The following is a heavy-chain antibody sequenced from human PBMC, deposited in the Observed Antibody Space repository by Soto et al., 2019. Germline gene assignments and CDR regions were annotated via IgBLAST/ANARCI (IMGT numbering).Heavy chain of an antibody. Sequence: SETLSLTCTFSGGSISSGYYFLSWIRQSPGKGLEWIGYISSIGSTYYNPSLKSRVSVSRDTSKNQFSLKLSSVTTTDTAVYYCARGLVIRPYYYHGMDVWGQGTTVIVS. D-gene: IGHD3-9*01. V-gene: IGHV4-30-4*01. J-gene: IGHJ6*02. CDR1: GGSISSGYYF. CDR3: ARGLVIRPYYYHGMDV. CDR2: ISSIGST.